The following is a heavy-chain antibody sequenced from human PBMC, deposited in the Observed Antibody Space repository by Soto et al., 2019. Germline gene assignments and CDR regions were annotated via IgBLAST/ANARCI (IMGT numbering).Heavy chain of an antibody. V-gene: IGHV4-39*01. CDR1: GGSISSSSYY. Sequence: SETLSLTCTVSGGSISSSSYYWGWIRQPPGKGLEWIGSIYYSGSTYYNPSLKSRVTISVDTSKNQFSLKLSSVTAADTAVYYCASPGISGYFDYWGQGTLVTVSS. CDR2: IYYSGST. D-gene: IGHD3-10*01. J-gene: IGHJ4*02. CDR3: ASPGISGYFDY.